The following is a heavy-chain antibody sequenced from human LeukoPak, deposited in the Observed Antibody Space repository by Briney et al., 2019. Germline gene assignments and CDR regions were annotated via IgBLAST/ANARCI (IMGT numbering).Heavy chain of an antibody. Sequence: PSETLSLTCTVSGYSISSSYYWSWIRQPPEKGLEWIGYTHYSGSTKYNPSLKSRLTMSLDTSKNQFSLRLSSVTAADTAVYFCARGAAGTGAADYWGQGTLVTVSS. D-gene: IGHD6-13*01. CDR2: THYSGST. CDR3: ARGAAGTGAADY. CDR1: GYSISSSYY. J-gene: IGHJ4*02. V-gene: IGHV4-61*01.